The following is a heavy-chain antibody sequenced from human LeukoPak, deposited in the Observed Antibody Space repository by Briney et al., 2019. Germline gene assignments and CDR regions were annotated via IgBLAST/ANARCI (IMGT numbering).Heavy chain of an antibody. D-gene: IGHD6-19*01. V-gene: IGHV4-59*08. CDR1: GGSISSFY. Sequence: SETLSLTCTVSGGSISSFYWSWIRQPPGKGLEWIGYIYYSGSTNYNPSLKSRVTISVDTSQNQFSLKVSSVTAADTAVYYCARRHSSGWYYFDYWGQGTLVTVSS. CDR3: ARRHSSGWYYFDY. CDR2: IYYSGST. J-gene: IGHJ4*02.